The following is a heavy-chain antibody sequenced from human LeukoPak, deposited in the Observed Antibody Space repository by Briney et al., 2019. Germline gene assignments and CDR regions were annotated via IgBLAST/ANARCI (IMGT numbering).Heavy chain of an antibody. J-gene: IGHJ2*01. D-gene: IGHD3-9*01. V-gene: IGHV1-2*02. CDR2: INSNSGDT. CDR1: GYTFTGYY. Sequence: EASVKVSCKASGYTFTGYYMHWVRQAPGQGLEWMGWINSNSGDTNYAQKFQGRVTMTRDTSISTAYMELSRLRSDDTAVYYCAREPHYDLLTGYALGYLDLWGRGTLLTVSS. CDR3: AREPHYDLLTGYALGYLDL.